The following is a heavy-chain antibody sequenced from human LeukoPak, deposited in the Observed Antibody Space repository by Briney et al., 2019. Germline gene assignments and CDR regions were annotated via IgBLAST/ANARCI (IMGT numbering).Heavy chain of an antibody. J-gene: IGHJ4*02. D-gene: IGHD3-3*01. CDR1: GYTFTGYC. Sequence: ASVKVSCKASGYTFTGYCMHWVRQAPGQGLEWMGWINPNSGGTNYAQKFQGRVTMTRDTSISTAYMELSRLRSDDTAVYYCASERSGYFKSWYFDYWGQGTLVTVSS. CDR3: ASERSGYFKSWYFDY. V-gene: IGHV1-2*02. CDR2: INPNSGGT.